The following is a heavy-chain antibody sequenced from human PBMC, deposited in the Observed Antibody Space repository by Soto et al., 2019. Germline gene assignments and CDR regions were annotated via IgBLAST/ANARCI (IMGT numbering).Heavy chain of an antibody. Sequence: GSLRLSCVASAITFGSRAMSWVRQAPGEGLEWVSTITDSGGDAKYADSVRGRFAISRDNSKKTLYLQMSSLTAEDSAIYYCARGSTDSYPGSRIFDFCGRGTLVTVS. J-gene: IGHJ4*02. D-gene: IGHD3-10*01. V-gene: IGHV3-23*01. CDR1: AITFGSRA. CDR3: ARGSTDSYPGSRIFDF. CDR2: ITDSGGDA.